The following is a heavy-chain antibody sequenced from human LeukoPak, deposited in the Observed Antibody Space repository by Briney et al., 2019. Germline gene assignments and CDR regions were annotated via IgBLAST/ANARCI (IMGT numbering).Heavy chain of an antibody. D-gene: IGHD6-6*01. V-gene: IGHV3-21*04. J-gene: IGHJ6*03. CDR3: ARGFEYSTSSRLGYYYFFMDV. CDR1: GFTFSDDF. CDR2: ISSLSNHI. Sequence: GGSLRLSCAASGFTFSDDFMNWVRQVPGKGLQWVSSISSLSNHIYYADSVKGRFTIFRDNAKNSLYLQMNSLEAEDTAVFYCARGFEYSTSSRLGYYYFFMDVWGIGTTVTVSS.